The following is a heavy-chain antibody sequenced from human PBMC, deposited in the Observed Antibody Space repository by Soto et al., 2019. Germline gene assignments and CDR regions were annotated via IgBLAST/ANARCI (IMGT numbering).Heavy chain of an antibody. CDR1: GYTFTTYG. V-gene: IGHV1-18*01. J-gene: IGHJ6*02. D-gene: IGHD3-16*01. CDR3: AREGEMPYYYYGLDV. Sequence: QVQLVQSGAEVRKPGASVKVSCKASGYTFTTYGITWVRQAPGQGLEWMGWISGYDGHTKYAQKFQGRIIMTTDTSTSTVYRDLRSLRSDDTAVYYCAREGEMPYYYYGLDVWGQGTTVTVSS. CDR2: ISGYDGHT.